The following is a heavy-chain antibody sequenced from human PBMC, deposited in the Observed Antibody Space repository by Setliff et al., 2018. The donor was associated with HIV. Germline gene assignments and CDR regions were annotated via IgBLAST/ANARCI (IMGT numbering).Heavy chain of an antibody. D-gene: IGHD4-17*01. Sequence: GGSLRLSCAASGFTFSSYGMHWVRQAPGKGLEWVAVIWYDGSNKYYADSVKGRFTISRDNSKNTLYLQMNSLRAEDTAVYYCARSALHYGDGRYYYYGMDVWGQGTTVTVSS. V-gene: IGHV3-33*01. CDR2: IWYDGSNK. CDR3: ARSALHYGDGRYYYYGMDV. J-gene: IGHJ6*02. CDR1: GFTFSSYG.